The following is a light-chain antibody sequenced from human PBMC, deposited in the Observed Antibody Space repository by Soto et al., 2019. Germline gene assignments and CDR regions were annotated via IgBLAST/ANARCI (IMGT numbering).Light chain of an antibody. CDR1: QSIGSW. Sequence: DIQMTQSPSTLSASVGDRVTITCRASQSIGSWLAWNQQKPGRAPKLLIYKAFSLESGVPSRFSGSGSGTEFTLTISSLQPDDFATYFCQQYNSYPWTFGQGTKVYSK. J-gene: IGKJ1*01. V-gene: IGKV1-5*03. CDR2: KAF. CDR3: QQYNSYPWT.